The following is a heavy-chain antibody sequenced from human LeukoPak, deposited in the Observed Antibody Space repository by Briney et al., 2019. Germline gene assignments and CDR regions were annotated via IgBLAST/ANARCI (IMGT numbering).Heavy chain of an antibody. V-gene: IGHV4-61*10. CDR2: IYYSGST. D-gene: IGHD3-3*01. CDR3: ASLYYDFWSGSYYFDY. J-gene: IGHJ4*02. Sequence: SQTLSLTCTVSGGSISSGSYYWSWIRQPAGKGLEWIGYIYYSGSTNYNPSLKSRVTISVDTSKNQFPLKLSSVTAADTAVYYCASLYYDFWSGSYYFDYWGQGTLVTVSS. CDR1: GGSISSGSYY.